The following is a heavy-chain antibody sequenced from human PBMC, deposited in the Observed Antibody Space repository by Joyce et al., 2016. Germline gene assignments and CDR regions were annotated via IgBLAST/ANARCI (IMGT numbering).Heavy chain of an antibody. CDR1: GFTFSGYS. D-gene: IGHD5-12*01. CDR3: ARRGLSGYTIDY. Sequence: QLQLVESGGGVVQPGRSLRLSCAASGFTFSGYSIHWVRQAPGKGLGWVAVISYHGNNKYYAGSVKGRFTISRDNSKNTLYLQMNSLRAEDTAVYYCARRGLSGYTIDYWGQGTLVTVSS. J-gene: IGHJ4*02. CDR2: ISYHGNNK. V-gene: IGHV3-30-3*01.